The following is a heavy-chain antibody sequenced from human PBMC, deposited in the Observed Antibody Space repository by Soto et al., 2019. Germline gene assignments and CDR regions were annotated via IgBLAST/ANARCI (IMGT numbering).Heavy chain of an antibody. V-gene: IGHV3-53*02. Sequence: EVQLVETGGGLIQPGGSLRLSCAASGFTVSSNYMSWVRQAPGTGLEWVSVIYSGGSKYYADSVQGRFTISRDNSNNTMYLKMNSLRAEDTAVYYCARARGCSSSWLNYFDYWGQGTLVTVSS. D-gene: IGHD6-13*01. CDR3: ARARGCSSSWLNYFDY. J-gene: IGHJ4*02. CDR2: IYSGGSK. CDR1: GFTVSSNY.